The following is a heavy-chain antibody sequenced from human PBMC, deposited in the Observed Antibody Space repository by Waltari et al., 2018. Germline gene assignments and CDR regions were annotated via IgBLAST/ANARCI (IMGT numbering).Heavy chain of an antibody. CDR2: ISSAGRT. V-gene: IGHV3-23*03. CDR3: AKLGGLYASGLPDSTNYMAV. J-gene: IGHJ6*03. D-gene: IGHD3-16*01. CDR1: GFTFNDYG. Sequence: DVQVWKSGGGLGTPGGSLRLCCAVAGFTFNDYGMSEGRQVPGKGLEWVSVISSAGRTTHADSVKGRFTISTDNSKKTVFLEMNSLRPDDTAVYYCAKLGGLYASGLPDSTNYMAVWGKGTTVTVSS.